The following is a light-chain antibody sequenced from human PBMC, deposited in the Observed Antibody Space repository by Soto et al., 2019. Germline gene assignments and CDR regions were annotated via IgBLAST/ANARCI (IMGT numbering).Light chain of an antibody. CDR1: QGISSY. V-gene: IGKV1-8*01. CDR2: AAS. J-gene: IGKJ1*01. CDR3: QQYYNYPWT. Sequence: AIRMTQSPSSLSASTGDRVTITCRASQGISSYLAWYQQKPGKAPKLLIYAASTLQSGVPSRFSGSGSGTDFTLTISCLQSEDFVTYYCQQYYNYPWTFGQGTKVEI.